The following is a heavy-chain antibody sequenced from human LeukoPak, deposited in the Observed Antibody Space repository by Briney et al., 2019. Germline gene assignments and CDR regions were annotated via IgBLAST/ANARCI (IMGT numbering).Heavy chain of an antibody. CDR2: INSDGSST. D-gene: IGHD1-14*01. CDR1: GFTFSSYW. CDR3: ARDHEDGNHYSWFDP. V-gene: IGHV3-74*01. Sequence: GSLRLSCAASGFTFSSYWMHWVRQAPGKGLVWVSRINSDGSSTSYADSVKGRFTISRDNAKNTLYLQMNSLRAEDTAVYYCARDHEDGNHYSWFDPWGQGTLVTVSS. J-gene: IGHJ5*02.